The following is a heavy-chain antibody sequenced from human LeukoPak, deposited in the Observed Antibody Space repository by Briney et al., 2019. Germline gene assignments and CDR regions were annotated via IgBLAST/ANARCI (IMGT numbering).Heavy chain of an antibody. CDR1: GYSISSGYY. D-gene: IGHD3-10*01. J-gene: IGHJ4*02. CDR3: ARGVLWFGELNHFDY. CDR2: IYYTGST. V-gene: IGHV4-38-2*02. Sequence: SETLSLTCTVSGYSISSGYYWGWIRPPPGKGLEWIGYIYYTGSTDYNPSLKSRVTMSVDTSKNQFSLKLSSVTAADTAVYSCARGVLWFGELNHFDYWGQGTLVTVSS.